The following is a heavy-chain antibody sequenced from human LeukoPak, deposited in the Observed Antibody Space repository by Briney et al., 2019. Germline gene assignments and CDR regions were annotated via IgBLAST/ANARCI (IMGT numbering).Heavy chain of an antibody. V-gene: IGHV3-33*06. CDR2: IWNDGSNQ. J-gene: IGHJ4*02. CDR3: AKDAQRGFDYSNSLEK. Sequence: GGSLRLSCAASRFTFSHYGMHWARQAPGKGLEWVAVIWNDGSNQFYADSVKGRFTVSRDNSQNTLYLQMNNLRPEDTAVYYCAKDAQRGFDYSNSLEKWGQGTLVTVSS. CDR1: RFTFSHYG. D-gene: IGHD4-11*01.